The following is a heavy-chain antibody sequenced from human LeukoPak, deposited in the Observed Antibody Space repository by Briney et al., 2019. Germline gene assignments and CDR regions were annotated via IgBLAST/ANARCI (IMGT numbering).Heavy chain of an antibody. J-gene: IGHJ4*02. CDR3: ARDLSGYCSGGSCSMPGH. D-gene: IGHD2-15*01. CDR1: GYTFTSYG. V-gene: IGHV1-18*01. CDR2: ISAYNGNT. Sequence: ASVKVSCKASGYTFTSYGISWVRQAPGQGLEWMGWISAYNGNTNYAQKLQGRVTMTTDTSTSTAYMELRSLRSDDTAVYYCARDLSGYCSGGSCSMPGHWGQGTLVTVSS.